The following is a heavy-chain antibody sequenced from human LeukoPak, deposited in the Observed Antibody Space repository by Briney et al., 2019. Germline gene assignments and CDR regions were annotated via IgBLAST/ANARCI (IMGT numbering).Heavy chain of an antibody. CDR2: ISSDGSNK. D-gene: IGHD3-22*01. J-gene: IGHJ4*02. CDR3: ARDGTYYYQTSGYFPPYFQY. Sequence: GRSLRLSCAASGFTFTTYVMHWVRQAPGKGLKWVSVISSDGSNKFYADSVKGRFTISRDNSNSTLYLQMNSLRAEDTAVYFCARDGTYYYQTSGYFPPYFQYWGQGILVTVSS. CDR1: GFTFTTYV. V-gene: IGHV3-30-3*01.